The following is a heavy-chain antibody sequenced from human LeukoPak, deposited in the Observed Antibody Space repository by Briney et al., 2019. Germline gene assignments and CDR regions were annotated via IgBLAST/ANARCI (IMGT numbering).Heavy chain of an antibody. CDR2: ISGSGGST. J-gene: IGHJ6*02. V-gene: IGHV3-23*01. D-gene: IGHD1-26*01. CDR3: ARDHSGSYYGYYYGMDV. CDR1: GFTFSSYA. Sequence: PGGSLRLSCAASGFTFSSYAMSWVRQAPGKGLEWVSAISGSGGSTYYADSVKGRFTISRDNSKNTLYLQMNSLRAEDTAVYYCARDHSGSYYGYYYGMDVWGQGTTVTVSS.